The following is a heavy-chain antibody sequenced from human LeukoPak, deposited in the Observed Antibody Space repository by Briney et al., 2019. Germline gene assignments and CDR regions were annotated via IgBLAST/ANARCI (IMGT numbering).Heavy chain of an antibody. CDR3: ARDCLVGANVEYYFDS. Sequence: PGGSLRLSCAASGFMFSNYGMHWVRQAPGKGLEWVAVIWYDGSNEYYADSVKGRFTISRDNSKNTLYLQMNSLRAEDTAVYYCARDCLVGANVEYYFDSWGQGTQVTVSS. V-gene: IGHV3-33*01. D-gene: IGHD1-26*01. J-gene: IGHJ4*02. CDR2: IWYDGSNE. CDR1: GFMFSNYG.